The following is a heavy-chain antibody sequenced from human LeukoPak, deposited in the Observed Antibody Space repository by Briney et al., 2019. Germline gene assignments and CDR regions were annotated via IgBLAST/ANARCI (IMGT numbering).Heavy chain of an antibody. Sequence: SETLSLTCAVYGGSFSGYYWSWICQPPGKGLEWIGEINHSGSTNYNPSLKSRVTISVDTSKNQFSLKLSSVTAADTAVYYCARKPFYFDYWGQGTLVTVSS. D-gene: IGHD1-14*01. CDR3: ARKPFYFDY. J-gene: IGHJ4*02. CDR1: GGSFSGYY. CDR2: INHSGST. V-gene: IGHV4-34*01.